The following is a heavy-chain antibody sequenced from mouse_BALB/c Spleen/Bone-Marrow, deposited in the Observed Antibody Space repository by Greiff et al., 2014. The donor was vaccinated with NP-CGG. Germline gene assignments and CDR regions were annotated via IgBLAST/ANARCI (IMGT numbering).Heavy chain of an antibody. D-gene: IGHD1-1*02. CDR1: GFTFSDFY. CDR3: ARSGERYGAMDY. CDR2: ISNGGTYT. Sequence: QVVESGGGLVKPGGSLKLSCAASGFTFSDFYMFWFRQTPEKRLEWVATISNGGTYTYYPDSVKGRFTISRDNAKNNLYLQMSSLKSEDTAMYYCARSGERYGAMDYWGQGTSVTVTS. J-gene: IGHJ4*01. V-gene: IGHV5-4*02.